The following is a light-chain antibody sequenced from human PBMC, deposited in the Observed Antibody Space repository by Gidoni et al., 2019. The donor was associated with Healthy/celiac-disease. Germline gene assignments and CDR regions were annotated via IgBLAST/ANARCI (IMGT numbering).Light chain of an antibody. CDR2: AAS. Sequence: IQLTQSPSSLSASVGDRVPITCRESQSISSYLNWYQQKPGKAPKLLIYAASSLQSGVPSRFSGRGYGKDVTLNISSLQPEDFATYYCQQSYSTPLTFGGGTKVEIK. J-gene: IGKJ4*01. CDR1: QSISSY. V-gene: IGKV1-39*01. CDR3: QQSYSTPLT.